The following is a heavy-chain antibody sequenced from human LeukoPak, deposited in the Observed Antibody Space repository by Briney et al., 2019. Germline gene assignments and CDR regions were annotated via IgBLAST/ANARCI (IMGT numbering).Heavy chain of an antibody. Sequence: GGSLRLSCAASGFTFSSYWMSWVRQAPGKGLEWVANIKQDGSEKYYVDSVKGRFTISRDNAKNSLYLQMSSLRAEDTAVYYCARVIEWFGESYFDYWGQGTLVTVSS. CDR1: GFTFSSYW. D-gene: IGHD3-10*01. V-gene: IGHV3-7*01. CDR2: IKQDGSEK. J-gene: IGHJ4*02. CDR3: ARVIEWFGESYFDY.